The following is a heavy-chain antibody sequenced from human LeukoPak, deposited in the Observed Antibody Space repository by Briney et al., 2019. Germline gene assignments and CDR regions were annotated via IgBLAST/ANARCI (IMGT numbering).Heavy chain of an antibody. J-gene: IGHJ5*02. CDR1: GFTFSDHY. V-gene: IGHV3-11*01. CDR2: ISTSGTTI. CDR3: ARGAGPLFDP. Sequence: GGSLRLSCAASGFTFSDHYMSWIRQAPGKGLEWLSYISTSGTTIHYTDSVKGRFTISRDNAKNSLYLQMNRLRAEDTAAYYCARGAGPLFDPWGQGTLVTVSS.